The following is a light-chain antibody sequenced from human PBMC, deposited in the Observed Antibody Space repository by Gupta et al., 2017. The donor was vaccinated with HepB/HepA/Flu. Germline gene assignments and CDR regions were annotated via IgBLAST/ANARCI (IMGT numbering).Light chain of an antibody. V-gene: IGKV3-20*01. CDR3: QQYGSSPRT. Sequence: AWYQQKPGQAPRLLIYGASSRAADIPDRFSGSGSGTDFTLTISRLEPEDFAVYYCQQYGSSPRTFGQGTKVEIK. J-gene: IGKJ1*01. CDR2: GAS.